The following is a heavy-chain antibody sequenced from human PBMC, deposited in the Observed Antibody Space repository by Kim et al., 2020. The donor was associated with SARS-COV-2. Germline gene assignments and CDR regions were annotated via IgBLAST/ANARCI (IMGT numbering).Heavy chain of an antibody. CDR2: ISGSGGST. CDR3: AKEDTITIFGVVTSYGMDV. J-gene: IGHJ6*02. Sequence: GGSLRLSCAASGFTFISYAMSWVRQAPGKGLEWVSAISGSGGSTYYADSVKGRFTISRDNSKNTLYLQMNSLRAEDTAVYYCAKEDTITIFGVVTSYGMDVWGQGTTVTVSS. CDR1: GFTFISYA. V-gene: IGHV3-23*01. D-gene: IGHD3-3*01.